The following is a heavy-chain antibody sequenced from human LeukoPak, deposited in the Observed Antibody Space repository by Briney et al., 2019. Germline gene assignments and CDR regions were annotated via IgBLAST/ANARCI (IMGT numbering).Heavy chain of an antibody. D-gene: IGHD5-12*01. CDR1: GFSFSDYG. V-gene: IGHV3-23*01. CDR2: LSYRGDST. CDR3: ARGYTGPYYFDY. J-gene: IGHJ4*02. Sequence: GGSLRLSCAGSGFSFSDYGMSWVRQPPGKGLEWVSGLSYRGDSTYYADSVKGRFTISRDNSKNTLYLQMNSLRADDTAVYYRARGYTGPYYFDYWGQGTPVTVSS.